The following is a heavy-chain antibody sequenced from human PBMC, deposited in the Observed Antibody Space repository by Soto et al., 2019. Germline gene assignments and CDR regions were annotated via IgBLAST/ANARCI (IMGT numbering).Heavy chain of an antibody. CDR2: IRSKAYGGTT. D-gene: IGHD2-15*01. Sequence: GGSLRLSCTASGFTFGDYAMSWFRQAPGKGLEWVGFIRSKAYGGTTEYAASVKGRFTISRDDSKSIAYLQMNSLKTEDTAVYYCTRAPFCSGGSCYSIGYFDYWGQGTLVTVSS. CDR3: TRAPFCSGGSCYSIGYFDY. CDR1: GFTFGDYA. J-gene: IGHJ4*02. V-gene: IGHV3-49*03.